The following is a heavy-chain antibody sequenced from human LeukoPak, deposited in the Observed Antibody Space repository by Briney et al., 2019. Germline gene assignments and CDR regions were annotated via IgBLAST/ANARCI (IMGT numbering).Heavy chain of an antibody. CDR3: ARGALYYYDSSGYYDY. CDR1: GYTFTSYG. Sequence: ASVKVSCKASGYTFTSYGISWVRQAPGQRLEWMGWINAGNGNTKYSQEFQGRVTITRDTSASTAYMELSSLRSEDMAVYYCARGALYYYDSSGYYDYWGQGTLVTVSS. CDR2: INAGNGNT. D-gene: IGHD3-22*01. V-gene: IGHV1-3*03. J-gene: IGHJ4*02.